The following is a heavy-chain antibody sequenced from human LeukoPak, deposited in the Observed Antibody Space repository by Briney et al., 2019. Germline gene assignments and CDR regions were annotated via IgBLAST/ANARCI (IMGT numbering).Heavy chain of an antibody. J-gene: IGHJ4*02. CDR1: GGTFSSYA. CDR2: IIPIFGTA. Sequence: ASVKVSCKASGGTFSSYAISWVRQAPGQGLEGMGGIIPIFGTANYAQKFQGRVTITADESTSTAYMELSSLRSEDTAVYYCARGDDSSGYCFDYWGQGTLVTVSS. V-gene: IGHV1-69*13. CDR3: ARGDDSSGYCFDY. D-gene: IGHD3-22*01.